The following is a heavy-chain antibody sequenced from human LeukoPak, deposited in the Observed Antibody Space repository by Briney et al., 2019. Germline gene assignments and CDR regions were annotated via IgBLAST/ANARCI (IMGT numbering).Heavy chain of an antibody. D-gene: IGHD5-24*01. J-gene: IGHJ4*02. Sequence: GGSLRLSCAASGFTVSSNYMSWVRQAPGKGLEWVSVIYSGGGTYYADSVKGRFTISRDNSKNTLYLQMNSLRAEDTAVYYCARGRDGYNFGYWGQGTLVTVSS. CDR1: GFTVSSNY. V-gene: IGHV3-53*01. CDR3: ARGRDGYNFGY. CDR2: IYSGGGT.